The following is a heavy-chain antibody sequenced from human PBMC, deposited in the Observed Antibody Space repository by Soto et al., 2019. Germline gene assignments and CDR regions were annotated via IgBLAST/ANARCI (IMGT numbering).Heavy chain of an antibody. J-gene: IGHJ2*01. V-gene: IGHV1-69*02. CDR1: GGTFSSYT. D-gene: IGHD2-15*01. CDR2: IIPILGIA. Sequence: QVQLVQSGAEVKKPGSSVKVSCKASGGTFSSYTISWVRQAPGQGLEWMGRIIPILGIANYAQKFQGRVTITADKSTSTAYMELSSLRSEDTAVYYCASEACSGGSCYSSSYWYFDLWGRGTLVTVSS. CDR3: ASEACSGGSCYSSSYWYFDL.